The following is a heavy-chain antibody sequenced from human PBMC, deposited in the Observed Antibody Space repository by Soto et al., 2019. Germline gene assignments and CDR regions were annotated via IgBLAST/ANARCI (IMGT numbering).Heavy chain of an antibody. Sequence: PGESLKISCKGSGYSFTSYWISWVRQMPGKGLEWMGRIDPSDSYTNYSPSFQGHVTISADKSISTAYLQWSSLKASDTAMYYCARSYCSGGSCYSEYYYYGMAVWGQGTTVTVSS. D-gene: IGHD2-15*01. V-gene: IGHV5-10-1*01. CDR2: IDPSDSYT. J-gene: IGHJ6*02. CDR1: GYSFTSYW. CDR3: ARSYCSGGSCYSEYYYYGMAV.